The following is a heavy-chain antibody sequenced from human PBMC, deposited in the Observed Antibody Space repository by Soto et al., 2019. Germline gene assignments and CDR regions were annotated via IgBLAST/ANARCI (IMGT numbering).Heavy chain of an antibody. CDR2: ISTYNGRI. CDR1: GYNFFTYA. V-gene: IGHV1-18*01. D-gene: IGHD3-10*01. Sequence: QVELVQSGAEMKKPGASVKVSCKTSGYNFFTYALSWVRQAPGQGLEWIGWISTYNGRIKYAQKFQDRVILTTDTYTSTAYMEMRSLRSDDTAVYYCARDFWFGELSPLQHWGQGTPVTVSS. J-gene: IGHJ1*01. CDR3: ARDFWFGELSPLQH.